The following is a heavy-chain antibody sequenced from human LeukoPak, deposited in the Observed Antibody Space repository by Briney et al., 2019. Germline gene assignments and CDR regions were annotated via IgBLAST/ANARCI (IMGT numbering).Heavy chain of an antibody. V-gene: IGHV3-33*05. CDR3: ARDIEAAGLFLDY. CDR2: IQYGGSNE. D-gene: IGHD6-13*01. CDR1: GFSFRTHD. Sequence: GGSLRLSCSASGFSFRTHDMSWVRQAPGRGLEWVALIQYGGSNEYYVDSVKGRFTISRDNSKNTLYLQMNSLRAEDTAVYYCARDIEAAGLFLDYWGQGTLVTVSS. J-gene: IGHJ4*02.